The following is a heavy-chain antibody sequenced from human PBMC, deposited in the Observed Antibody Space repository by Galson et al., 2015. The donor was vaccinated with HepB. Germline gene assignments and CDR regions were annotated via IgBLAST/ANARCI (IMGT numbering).Heavy chain of an antibody. CDR3: AGSTTTVTPLRPEGGGWFDP. Sequence: SVKVSCKASGYTFTSYAMNWVRQAPGQGLEWMGWINTNTGNPTYAQGFTGRFVFSLDTSVSTAYLQISSLKAEDTAVYYCAGSTTTVTPLRPEGGGWFDPWGQGTLVTVSS. J-gene: IGHJ5*02. V-gene: IGHV7-4-1*02. D-gene: IGHD4-17*01. CDR1: GYTFTSYA. CDR2: INTNTGNP.